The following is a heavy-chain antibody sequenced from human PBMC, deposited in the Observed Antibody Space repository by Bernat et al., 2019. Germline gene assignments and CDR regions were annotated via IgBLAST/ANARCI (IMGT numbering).Heavy chain of an antibody. J-gene: IGHJ3*01. D-gene: IGHD2-15*01. Sequence: EVQLVESGGGLVQPGGSLRLSCAASGFTFSSYAMHWVRQAPGKGLEYVSAISSNGGSTYYANSVKGRFTISRDNSKNTLYLQMSSLRAEDMAVYYCARGRQYSGRWGEEFDAFGVWGQVAMFTVFS. CDR2: ISSNGGST. CDR1: GFTFSSYA. CDR3: ARGRQYSGRWGEEFDAFGV. V-gene: IGHV3-64*01.